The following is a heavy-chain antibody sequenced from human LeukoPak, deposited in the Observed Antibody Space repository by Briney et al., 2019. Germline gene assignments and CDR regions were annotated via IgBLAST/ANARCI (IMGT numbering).Heavy chain of an antibody. D-gene: IGHD3-9*01. Sequence: ASVKVSCKASGYTFTSYYMHWVRQAPGQGLEWMGIINPSGGSTSYAQKFQGRVTMTRDMSTSTVYMELSSLRAEDTAVYYCANPFDWSPFDYWGQGTLVTVSS. V-gene: IGHV1-46*01. J-gene: IGHJ4*02. CDR1: GYTFTSYY. CDR2: INPSGGST. CDR3: ANPFDWSPFDY.